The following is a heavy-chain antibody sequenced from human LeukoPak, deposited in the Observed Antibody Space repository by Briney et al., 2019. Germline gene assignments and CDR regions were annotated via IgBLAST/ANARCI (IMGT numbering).Heavy chain of an antibody. CDR1: GFTFSDHY. Sequence: GGSLRLSCAASGFTFSDHYMDWVRQAPGKGLEWVGRTRNKANSYTTEYAASVKGRFTISRDDSKNSLYLQMNSLKTEDTAVYYCARAPYSSSRFSGAFDIWGQGTLVTVFS. CDR2: TRNKANSYTT. V-gene: IGHV3-72*01. J-gene: IGHJ3*02. D-gene: IGHD6-13*01. CDR3: ARAPYSSSRFSGAFDI.